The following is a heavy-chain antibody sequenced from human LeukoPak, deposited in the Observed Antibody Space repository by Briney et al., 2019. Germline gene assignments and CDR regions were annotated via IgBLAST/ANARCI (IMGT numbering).Heavy chain of an antibody. Sequence: SETLSLTCTVSGGSISSYYWNWIRQPPGKGLEWIGYIYYSGSTNYNPSLKSRVTISVDTSKNQFSLKLSSVTAADTAVYYCARHSYGYDAFDIWGQGTMVTVSS. CDR2: IYYSGST. CDR1: GGSISSYY. D-gene: IGHD5-18*01. J-gene: IGHJ3*02. CDR3: ARHSYGYDAFDI. V-gene: IGHV4-59*01.